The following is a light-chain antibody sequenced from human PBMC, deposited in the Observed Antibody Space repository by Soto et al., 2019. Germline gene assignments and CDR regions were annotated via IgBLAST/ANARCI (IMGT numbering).Light chain of an antibody. CDR3: SSYTSISTLDG. J-gene: IGLJ1*01. V-gene: IGLV2-14*01. CDR2: EVS. CDR1: NSDVGGYNY. Sequence: SVLTQPASVSGSPGQSITISCTGTNSDVGGYNYVSWYQQHPGKAPELMIYEVSHRPSGVSNRFSGSKSDNTASLTISGLQAEDEADYYCSSYTSISTLDGVGTGTKVTVL.